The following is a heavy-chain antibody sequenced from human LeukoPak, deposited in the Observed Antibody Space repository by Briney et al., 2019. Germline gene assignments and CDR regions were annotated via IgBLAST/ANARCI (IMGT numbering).Heavy chain of an antibody. J-gene: IGHJ4*02. CDR2: IKVDGTEK. CDR3: ARDWNGSGTAFDH. V-gene: IGHV3-7*05. Sequence: QAGGSLRLSCAASGFSFSAYWMSWVRQAPGKGLEWVANIKVDGTEKYYVDSVKGRFTISRDNAKNSLSLQMSGLRAEDTAVYYCARDWNGSGTAFDHWGQGTLVTVSS. D-gene: IGHD1-1*01. CDR1: GFSFSAYW.